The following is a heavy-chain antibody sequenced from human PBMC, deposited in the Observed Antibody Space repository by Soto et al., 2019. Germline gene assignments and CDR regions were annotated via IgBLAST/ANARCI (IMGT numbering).Heavy chain of an antibody. V-gene: IGHV1-2*04. J-gene: IGHJ4*02. CDR2: INPNSGGT. CDR1: GYTFTGYY. Sequence: ASVKVSCKASGYTFTGYYMHWVRQAPGQGLEWMGWINPNSGGTNYAQKFQGWVTMARDTSISTAYMELSRLRSDDTAVYYCARSLPWIAHFDYWGQGTLVTVSS. CDR3: ARSLPWIAHFDY. D-gene: IGHD2-21*01.